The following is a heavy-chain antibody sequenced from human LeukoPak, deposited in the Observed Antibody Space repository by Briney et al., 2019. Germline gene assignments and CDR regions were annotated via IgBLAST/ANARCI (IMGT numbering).Heavy chain of an antibody. J-gene: IGHJ4*02. Sequence: SETLSLTCTVSGGSISSSYYYWGWIRQPPGKGLEWIGSIYYSGSTYYNPSLKGRVTISVDTSKNQFSLKLRSVTAADTAVYYCARHFGTWGRGTLVTVSS. CDR3: ARHFGT. V-gene: IGHV4-39*01. D-gene: IGHD3/OR15-3a*01. CDR2: IYYSGST. CDR1: GGSISSSYYY.